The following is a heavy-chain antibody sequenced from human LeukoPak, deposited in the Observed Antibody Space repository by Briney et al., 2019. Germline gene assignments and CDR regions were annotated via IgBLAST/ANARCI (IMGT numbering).Heavy chain of an antibody. V-gene: IGHV4-34*01. J-gene: IGHJ4*02. CDR3: ARGAAAAFDY. CDR1: GGSFSGYY. D-gene: IGHD6-13*01. Sequence: TASETLSLTCAVYGGSFSGYYWSWIRQPPGKGLEWIGEINHGGSTNYNPSLKSRVTISVDTSKNQFSLKLSFVTAADTAVYYCARGAAAAFDYWGQGTLVTVSS. CDR2: INHGGST.